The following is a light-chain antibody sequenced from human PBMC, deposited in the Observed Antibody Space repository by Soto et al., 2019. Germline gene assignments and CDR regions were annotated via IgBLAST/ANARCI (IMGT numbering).Light chain of an antibody. CDR1: SRHSTYA. CDR3: QTWGSGIQV. CDR2: VNNDGTH. Sequence: QTVVTQSPSASASPGASVKLTCTLSSRHSTYAIAWHQHQADRGPRFLMKVNNDGTHIKGDGIPYRFSGSSSGAERYLTISSLQSEDEADYYCQTWGSGIQVFGGGTQLTVL. V-gene: IGLV4-69*01. J-gene: IGLJ7*01.